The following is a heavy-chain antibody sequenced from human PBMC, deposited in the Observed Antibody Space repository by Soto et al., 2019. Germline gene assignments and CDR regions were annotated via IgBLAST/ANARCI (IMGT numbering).Heavy chain of an antibody. Sequence: QVQLQQWGAGLLKPSETLSLTCAVYGGSFSGYYWSWIRQPPGKGLEWAGEINHSGSTNYNPSLKSRVTISVDTSKNQFPLKLSSVTAADTAVYYCARVVVPAASSPFDPWGQGTLVTVSS. J-gene: IGHJ5*02. D-gene: IGHD2-2*01. CDR2: INHSGST. CDR3: ARVVVPAASSPFDP. V-gene: IGHV4-34*01. CDR1: GGSFSGYY.